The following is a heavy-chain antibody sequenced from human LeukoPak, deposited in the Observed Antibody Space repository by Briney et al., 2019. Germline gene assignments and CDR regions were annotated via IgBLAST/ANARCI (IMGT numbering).Heavy chain of an antibody. D-gene: IGHD5-18*01. CDR3: AREGVQLWDDAFDI. CDR2: TMEVGREK. V-gene: IGHV3-7*03. CDR1: GFTFSSYW. J-gene: IGHJ3*02. Sequence: GESLRLSCAPSGFTFSSYWMSWVRQADGGGREWVANTMEVGREKYYVDSVEGRFTISRDNAENSLYLQMNSLRPENRAVYYCAREGVQLWDDAFDIWGQGTMVTVSS.